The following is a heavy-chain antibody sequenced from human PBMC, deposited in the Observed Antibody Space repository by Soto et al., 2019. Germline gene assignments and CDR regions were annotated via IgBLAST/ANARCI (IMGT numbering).Heavy chain of an antibody. Sequence: QVQLQESGPGLVKPSQTLSLTCTVSGGSISSGGYYWSWIRQHPGKGLEWIGYIYYSGSTYYNPPLQSRVTISVDTSKNQFSLKLSSVTAADTAVYYCAKSRLEQYYFDYWGQGTLVTVSS. CDR2: IYYSGST. V-gene: IGHV4-31*03. CDR1: GGSISSGGYY. J-gene: IGHJ4*02. CDR3: AKSRLEQYYFDY.